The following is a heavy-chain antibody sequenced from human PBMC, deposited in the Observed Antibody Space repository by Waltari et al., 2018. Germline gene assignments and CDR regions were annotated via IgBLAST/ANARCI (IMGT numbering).Heavy chain of an antibody. D-gene: IGHD3-10*01. Sequence: QVQLQQWGAGLLKPSETLSLTCAVYVGSFSGYYWSWIRQPPGKGLEWIGEINHRGSTNSNPPLKSRVTISVATSRNQFSLKLSSVTAADTAVYYCARKRTMVRGYYGMDVWGQGTTVTVSS. CDR2: INHRGST. V-gene: IGHV4-34*01. CDR3: ARKRTMVRGYYGMDV. CDR1: VGSFSGYY. J-gene: IGHJ6*02.